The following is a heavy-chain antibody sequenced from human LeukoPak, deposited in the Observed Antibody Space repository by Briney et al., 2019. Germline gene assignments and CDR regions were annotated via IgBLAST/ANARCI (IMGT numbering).Heavy chain of an antibody. V-gene: IGHV4-39*07. CDR1: GGSISSSSYY. J-gene: IGHJ4*02. CDR2: IYYSGST. Sequence: SETLSLTCTVSGGSISSSSYYWGWIRQPPGKGLEWIGSIYYSGSTNYNPSLKSRVTISVDTSKNQFSLKLSSVTAADTAVYYCARQGYDYGDQEYYFDYWGQGTLVTVSS. D-gene: IGHD4-17*01. CDR3: ARQGYDYGDQEYYFDY.